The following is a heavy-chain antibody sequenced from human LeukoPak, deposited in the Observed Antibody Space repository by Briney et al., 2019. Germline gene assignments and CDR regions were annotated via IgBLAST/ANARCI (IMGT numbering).Heavy chain of an antibody. Sequence: GGSLRLSCAASGFTFSSYAMSWVRQAPGKGLEWVSAISGSGGSTYYADSVKDRFTISRDNSKNTLYLQMNSLRAEDTAVYYCAKDLHYGSGSPWGQGTLVTVSS. J-gene: IGHJ5*02. V-gene: IGHV3-23*01. CDR2: ISGSGGST. D-gene: IGHD3-10*01. CDR3: AKDLHYGSGSP. CDR1: GFTFSSYA.